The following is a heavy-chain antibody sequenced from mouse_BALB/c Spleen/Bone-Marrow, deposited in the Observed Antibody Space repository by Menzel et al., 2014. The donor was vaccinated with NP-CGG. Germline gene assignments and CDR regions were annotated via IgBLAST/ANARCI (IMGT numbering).Heavy chain of an antibody. V-gene: IGHV7-3*02. D-gene: IGHD2-3*01. CDR3: ARGVIYDGYHDWYFDV. CDR1: GFKFTDYY. CDR2: IRDKGNGYTT. J-gene: IGHJ1*01. Sequence: EVKLMESGGDSVQPGGSLRLSCATSGFKFTDYYMSWVRQPPGKALEWLGFIRDKGNGYTTEYSESVKGRFTISRDNSQSILYLHLNTLRAEDSAMYYGARGVIYDGYHDWYFDVWGEGTTVTVSS.